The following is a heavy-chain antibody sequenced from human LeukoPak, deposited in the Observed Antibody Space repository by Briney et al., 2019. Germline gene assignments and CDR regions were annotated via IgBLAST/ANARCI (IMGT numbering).Heavy chain of an antibody. CDR2: IYYSGST. D-gene: IGHD3-9*01. CDR3: ARVRVIDWGSSYFDY. Sequence: SETLSLTCTVSGGSISSSSYYWGWIRQPPGKGLEWIGSIYYSGSTYYNPSLKSRVTISVDTSKNQFSLKLSSVTAADTAVYYCARVRVIDWGSSYFDYWGQGTLVTVSS. J-gene: IGHJ4*02. V-gene: IGHV4-39*07. CDR1: GGSISSSSYY.